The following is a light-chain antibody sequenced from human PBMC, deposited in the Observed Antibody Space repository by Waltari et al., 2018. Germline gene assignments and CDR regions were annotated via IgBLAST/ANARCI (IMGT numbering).Light chain of an antibody. CDR2: FGS. V-gene: IGKV3D-15*01. CDR1: ESVGTD. Sequence: EVVLTQSPATMSVSPGEGGPVYCTASESVGTDVARYRHKPGQPPRPLIYFGSTRATGAPARISGSGSGTDFRLTISSRESEDVAYYYGQQTRLWPRRTFGQRTKLE. CDR3: QQTRLWPRRT. J-gene: IGKJ2*01.